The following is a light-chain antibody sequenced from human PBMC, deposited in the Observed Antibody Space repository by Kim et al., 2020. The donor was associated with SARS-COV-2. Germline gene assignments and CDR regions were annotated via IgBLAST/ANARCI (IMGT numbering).Light chain of an antibody. J-gene: IGKJ4*01. Sequence: EIVLTQSPGTLSLSPGERATLSCRASQSVNTRNLAWYQQKPGQAPGLLIYGAFSRATGIPDRFSGSGSGTDFTLTINRLEPEDFAAYFYQHHEDSPLLAFGGGTKVEIK. CDR2: GAF. CDR3: QHHEDSPLLA. CDR1: QSVNTRN. V-gene: IGKV3-20*01.